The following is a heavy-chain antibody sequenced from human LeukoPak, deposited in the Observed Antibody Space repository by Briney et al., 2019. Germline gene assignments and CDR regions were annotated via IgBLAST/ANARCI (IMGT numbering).Heavy chain of an antibody. CDR2: ISGSGGST. V-gene: IGHV3-23*01. CDR1: GFTFRNYG. Sequence: GGSLRLSCAASGFTFRNYGMSWVRQAPGKGLEWVSVISGSGGSTYYADSVKDRFTISRDNSKNTLYLQMNSLRAEDTAVYYCARERGHLDYWGQGTLVTVSS. D-gene: IGHD6-25*01. J-gene: IGHJ4*02. CDR3: ARERGHLDY.